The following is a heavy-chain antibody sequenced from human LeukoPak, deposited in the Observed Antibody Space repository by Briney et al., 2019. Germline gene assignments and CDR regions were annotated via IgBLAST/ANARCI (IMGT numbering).Heavy chain of an antibody. Sequence: SETLSLTCTVSGGSISSYYWSWIRQPPGKGLEWIGYIYTSGSTNYNPSLKSRVTISVDTSKNQFSLKLSSVTAADTAVYYCARYTSHPTGYYFDYWGQGTLVTVSP. V-gene: IGHV4-4*09. J-gene: IGHJ4*02. CDR2: IYTSGST. CDR1: GGSISSYY. CDR3: ARYTSHPTGYYFDY. D-gene: IGHD2-2*01.